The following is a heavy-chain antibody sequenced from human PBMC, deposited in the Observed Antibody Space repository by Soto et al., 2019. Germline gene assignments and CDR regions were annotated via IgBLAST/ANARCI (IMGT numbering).Heavy chain of an antibody. CDR2: INSDGRST. J-gene: IGHJ6*02. CDR1: GFTLSNFW. V-gene: IGHV3-74*01. Sequence: EVQLVESGGGLFQPGGSLRLSCAASGFTLSNFWKHWVRQAPGKGLEWVSRINSDGRSTSYVDSVKGRFTISRDNANNTLYLEMNSLRAEDTAVYFCARGGRYRENYYFGMDVWGQGTTVTVSS. CDR3: ARGGRYRENYYFGMDV. D-gene: IGHD1-26*01.